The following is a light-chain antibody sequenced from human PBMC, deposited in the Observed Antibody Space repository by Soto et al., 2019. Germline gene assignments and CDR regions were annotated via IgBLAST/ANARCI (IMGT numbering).Light chain of an antibody. Sequence: QSVLTQPPSVSGAPGQRVTISCTGSSSNIGADYAVHWYQHLPGTAPKLMIYEVTIRPSGISNRFSGSKSGNTASLTISGLQAEDEADYFCTSFTSTSSLYVFGTGTKVTVL. J-gene: IGLJ1*01. CDR3: TSFTSTSSLYV. CDR2: EVT. CDR1: SSNIGADYA. V-gene: IGLV1-40*01.